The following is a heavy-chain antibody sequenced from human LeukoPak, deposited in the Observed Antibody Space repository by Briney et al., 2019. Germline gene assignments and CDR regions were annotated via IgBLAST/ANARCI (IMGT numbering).Heavy chain of an antibody. D-gene: IGHD3-22*01. J-gene: IGHJ4*01. CDR3: ARGPGSSGGAYVGDY. Sequence: GGSLRLSCGVSGFTFSNFWMSWVRQAPGKGLEWVANIKQDGSDKYYVDSVKGRFSISRDNAKSTLYLQMNSLRVEDTAVYYCARGPGSSGGAYVGDYWGHGTLVTVSS. CDR1: GFTFSNFW. V-gene: IGHV3-7*01. CDR2: IKQDGSDK.